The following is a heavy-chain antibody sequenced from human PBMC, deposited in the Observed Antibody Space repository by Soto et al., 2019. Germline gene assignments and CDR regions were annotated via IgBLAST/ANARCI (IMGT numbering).Heavy chain of an antibody. Sequence: GASVKVSCKASGYTFTSYDINWVRQATGQGLEWMGWMNPNSGNTGYAQKFQGRVTMTRNTSISTAYMELSSLRSEDTAVYYCARRVLLWFGSEKYMDVWGQGTTVTVSS. D-gene: IGHD3-10*01. V-gene: IGHV1-8*01. J-gene: IGHJ6*03. CDR1: GYTFTSYD. CDR3: ARRVLLWFGSEKYMDV. CDR2: MNPNSGNT.